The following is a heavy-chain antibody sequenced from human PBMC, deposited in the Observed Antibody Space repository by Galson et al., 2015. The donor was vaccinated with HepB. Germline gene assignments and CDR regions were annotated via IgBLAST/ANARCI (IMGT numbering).Heavy chain of an antibody. V-gene: IGHV3-21*01. CDR3: ARGDSDYVGGSYRLENGRYSFDY. D-gene: IGHD3-16*02. CDR1: GFTFTTYS. CDR2: ISTSSSYI. J-gene: IGHJ4*02. Sequence: SLRLSCAASGFTFTTYSMNWVRQAPGKGLEWVSSISTSSSYIYYADSVKGRFTISRDNAKNSLFLQMNSLRADDTAVYYCARGDSDYVGGSYRLENGRYSFDYWGQGTLVTVSS.